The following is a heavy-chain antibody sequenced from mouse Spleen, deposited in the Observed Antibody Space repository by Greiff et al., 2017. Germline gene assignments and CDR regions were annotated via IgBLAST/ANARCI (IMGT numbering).Heavy chain of an antibody. D-gene: IGHD2-13*01. J-gene: IGHJ4*01. CDR1: GYSITSGYY. Sequence: DVKLQESGPGLVKPSQSLSLTCSVTGYSITSGYYWNWIRQFPGNKLEWMGYISYDGSNNYNPSLKNRISITRDTSKNQFFLKLNSVTTEDTATYYCSRVGDSLYYYAMDYWGQGTSVTVSS. CDR3: SRVGDSLYYYAMDY. V-gene: IGHV3-6*01. CDR2: ISYDGSN.